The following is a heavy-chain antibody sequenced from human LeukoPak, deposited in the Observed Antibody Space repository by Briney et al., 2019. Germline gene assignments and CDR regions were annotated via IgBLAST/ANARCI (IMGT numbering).Heavy chain of an antibody. V-gene: IGHV3-23*01. J-gene: IGHJ6*02. D-gene: IGHD1-26*01. CDR2: ISGSGGST. Sequence: GGSLRLSCAVSGFTFSSYAMSWVRQAPGKGLEWVSSISGSGGSTYYADSVKGRFTISRDNSKNTLYLQMSSLRVEDTAVYYCVRHTGSFPLGGMDVWGQGTTVTVSS. CDR3: VRHTGSFPLGGMDV. CDR1: GFTFSSYA.